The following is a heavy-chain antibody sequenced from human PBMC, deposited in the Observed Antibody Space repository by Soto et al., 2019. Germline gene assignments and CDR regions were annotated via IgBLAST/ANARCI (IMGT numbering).Heavy chain of an antibody. CDR3: ARKGVAFNY. D-gene: IGHD3-3*01. CDR2: ITVGSSHI. CDR1: GGTCSVFA. V-gene: IGHV3-21*01. Sequence: GGSLRLWWGASGGTCSVFAGHWVRQAPGKGLEWVSSITVGSSHIYQPNSMKGRFTISRDNAKNSLFLQMNSLRDEDSAVYYCARKGVAFNYWGQGALVTVSS. J-gene: IGHJ4*02.